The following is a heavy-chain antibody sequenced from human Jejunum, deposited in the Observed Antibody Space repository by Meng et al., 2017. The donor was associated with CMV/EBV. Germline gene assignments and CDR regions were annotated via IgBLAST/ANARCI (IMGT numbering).Heavy chain of an antibody. Sequence: TFKESGPTLVNPTQAFTLTCTFSGFSLSTSEVCVGWIRQPPGKALEWLAVIYWDDDKRYSPSLKSRLTITKDTSKNQVVLTLTNMDPVDTATYYCALFTRSWFDPWGQGTLVTVSS. J-gene: IGHJ5*02. D-gene: IGHD2-2*01. V-gene: IGHV2-5*02. CDR2: IYWDDDK. CDR1: GFSLSTSEVC. CDR3: ALFTRSWFDP.